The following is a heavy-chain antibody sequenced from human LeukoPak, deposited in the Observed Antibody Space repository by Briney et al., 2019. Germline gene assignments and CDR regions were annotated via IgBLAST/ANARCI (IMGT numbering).Heavy chain of an antibody. J-gene: IGHJ4*02. V-gene: IGHV5-51*01. CDR1: GYSFSNYW. D-gene: IGHD6-13*01. Sequence: GESLKISCKGSGYSFSNYWIGWVRQMPGKGLEWMGIIYPGDFDTRYSPSFQGQVTISADKSINTAYLQWGSLKALDTAMYYCARGIAAAAVTKFDYWGQGTLVTVSS. CDR3: ARGIAAAAVTKFDY. CDR2: IYPGDFDT.